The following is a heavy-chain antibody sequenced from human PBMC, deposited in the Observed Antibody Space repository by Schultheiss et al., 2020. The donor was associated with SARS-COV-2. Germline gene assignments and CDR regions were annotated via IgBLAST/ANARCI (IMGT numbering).Heavy chain of an antibody. Sequence: GGSLRLSCAASGFTFSSYGMHWVRQAPGKGLEWVSYISSSSSTIYYADSVKGRFTISRDNSKNTLYLQMNSLRAEDTAVYYCARGHRDYWGQGTLVTVSS. CDR3: ARGHRDY. V-gene: IGHV3-48*01. CDR2: ISSSSSTI. J-gene: IGHJ4*02. CDR1: GFTFSSYG.